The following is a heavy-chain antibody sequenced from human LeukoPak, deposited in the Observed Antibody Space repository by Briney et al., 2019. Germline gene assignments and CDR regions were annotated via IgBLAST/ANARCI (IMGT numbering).Heavy chain of an antibody. CDR3: ARGHINAFDI. J-gene: IGHJ3*02. D-gene: IGHD1-20*01. V-gene: IGHV3-30*14. CDR2: ISYDGSNK. CDR1: GFTFSSYA. Sequence: GGSLRLSCAASGFTFSSYAMHWVRQAPGKGLEWVAVISYDGSNKYYADSVKGRFTISRDNSRNTLYLQMNSLRAEDTAVYYCARGHINAFDIWGQGTMVTVSS.